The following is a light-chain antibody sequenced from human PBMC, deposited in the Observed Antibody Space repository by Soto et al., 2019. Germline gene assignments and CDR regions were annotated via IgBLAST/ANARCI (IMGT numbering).Light chain of an antibody. CDR2: KAS. CDR3: QQTYTTPHT. J-gene: IGKJ2*01. CDR1: QSISSW. Sequence: DIQMTQSPSTLSASVGDRVTITCRASQSISSWLAWYQQKAGKAPKLLIYKASSLESGVPSRFSGSGSGTDFTLTISTLQPEDFASYYCQQTYTTPHTFGQGTKLEIK. V-gene: IGKV1-5*03.